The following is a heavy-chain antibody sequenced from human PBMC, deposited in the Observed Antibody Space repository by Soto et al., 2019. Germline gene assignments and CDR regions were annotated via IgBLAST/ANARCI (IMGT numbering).Heavy chain of an antibody. CDR2: IYYDGTNK. CDR3: ARDASRIAVAGSHY. Sequence: QVQLVESGGGVVQPGRSLRLSCAASGFTFNNYAMHWVRQAPGKGLDWVAVIYYDGTNKYYADSVKGRFTISRDNSNNTLYLQMNSLRAEDTAVYYCARDASRIAVAGSHYWGQGTLVTVTS. CDR1: GFTFNNYA. V-gene: IGHV3-33*01. D-gene: IGHD6-19*01. J-gene: IGHJ4*02.